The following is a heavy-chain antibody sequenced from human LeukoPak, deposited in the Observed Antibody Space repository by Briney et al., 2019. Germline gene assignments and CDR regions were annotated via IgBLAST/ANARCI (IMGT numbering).Heavy chain of an antibody. D-gene: IGHD2-2*01. CDR3: ARGSSTSCKN. CDR1: GFTFSSYW. J-gene: IGHJ4*02. Sequence: GSLRLSCAASGFTFSSYWMHWVRQAPGKRLVWVSRINGDGSSTTYADAVKGRFTISRDNAKNTLYLQMNSLRAEDTAVYYCARGSSTSCKNWGQGTLVTVSS. V-gene: IGHV3-74*01. CDR2: INGDGSST.